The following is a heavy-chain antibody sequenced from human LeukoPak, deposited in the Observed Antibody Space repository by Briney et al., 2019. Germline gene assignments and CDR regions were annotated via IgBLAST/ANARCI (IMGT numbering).Heavy chain of an antibody. CDR2: IYYSGGT. J-gene: IGHJ3*02. Sequence: SETLSLTCTVSGGSISSSSYYWGWIRQPPGKGLEWIGSIYYSGGTYYNPSLKSRITISVDTSENRFSLKLSSVTATDTAVYYCARDCSGGSCYGAFDIWGQGTMVTVSS. V-gene: IGHV4-39*07. CDR3: ARDCSGGSCYGAFDI. D-gene: IGHD2-15*01. CDR1: GGSISSSSYY.